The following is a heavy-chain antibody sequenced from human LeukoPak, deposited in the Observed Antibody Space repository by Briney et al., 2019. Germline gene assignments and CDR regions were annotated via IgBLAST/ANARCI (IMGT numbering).Heavy chain of an antibody. J-gene: IGHJ5*02. CDR2: IYYSGST. D-gene: IGHD3-10*01. V-gene: IGHV4-30-4*01. Sequence: PSQTLSLTCTVSGGSISSGDYYWSWIRQPPGKGLEWIGYIYYSGSTNYNPSLKSRVTISVDTSKNQFSLKLSSVTAADTAVYYCAGYGSGSYYDPEAYNWFDPWGQGTLVTVSS. CDR1: GGSISSGDYY. CDR3: AGYGSGSYYDPEAYNWFDP.